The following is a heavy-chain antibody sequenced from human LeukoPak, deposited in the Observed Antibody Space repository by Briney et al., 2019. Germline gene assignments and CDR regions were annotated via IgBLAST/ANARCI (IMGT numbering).Heavy chain of an antibody. CDR3: ARDANYYDSSGVQH. CDR1: GGSISSGGYY. CDR2: IYYSGST. Sequence: SETLSLTCTVSGGSISSGGYYWSWIRQHPGKGLEWIGYIYYSGSTYYNPSLKSRVTISVDRSKNQFSLKLSSVTAADTAVYYCARDANYYDSSGVQHWGQGTLVTVSS. D-gene: IGHD3-22*01. V-gene: IGHV4-31*03. J-gene: IGHJ1*01.